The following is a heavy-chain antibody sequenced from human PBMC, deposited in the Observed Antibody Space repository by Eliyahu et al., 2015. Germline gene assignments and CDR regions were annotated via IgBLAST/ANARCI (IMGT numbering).Heavy chain of an antibody. J-gene: IGHJ4*02. CDR2: IYSSGTX. V-gene: IGHV4-4*07. CDR3: ARARDSNFPFDY. CDR1: GGSITSYH. D-gene: IGHD3-3*01. Sequence: QVQLQESGPGLVKPSETLSLTCPVSGGSITSYHWSWVRQPAGKGLGWIGRIYSSGTXNYNSSLKGRVSMSVDTSKNHVSMKLNSVTAADTAVYFCARARDSNFPFDYWGQGTLVTVSS.